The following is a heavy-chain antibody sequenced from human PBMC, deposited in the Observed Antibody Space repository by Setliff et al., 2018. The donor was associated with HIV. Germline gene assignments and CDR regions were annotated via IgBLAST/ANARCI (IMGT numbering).Heavy chain of an antibody. J-gene: IGHJ4*02. D-gene: IGHD3-10*02. CDR3: ARGPGSNNFYVGDY. CDR1: GFTFSSYW. CDR2: ISSSASTT. V-gene: IGHV3-74*01. Sequence: LRLSCAASGFTFSSYWMHWVRQAPGKGLVWVSRISSSASTTYYADSVKGRFTISRDNAKNTLYLQMNSLRVEDTAVYYCARGPGSNNFYVGDYWGQGALVTVSS.